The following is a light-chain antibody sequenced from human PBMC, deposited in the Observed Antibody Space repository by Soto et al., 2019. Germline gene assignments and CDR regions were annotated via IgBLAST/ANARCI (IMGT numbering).Light chain of an antibody. Sequence: QSALTQPASVSGSPGQSITISCTGTSSDVGGYNYVSWYQQHPGKAPKLMIYDVSNRPSGVSNRFSGSKSGNTASLTISGLQAEDEADYFCRLYTSSSHLLGVFGTGTKVTVL. V-gene: IGLV2-14*01. CDR1: SSDVGGYNY. J-gene: IGLJ1*01. CDR3: RLYTSSSHLLGV. CDR2: DVS.